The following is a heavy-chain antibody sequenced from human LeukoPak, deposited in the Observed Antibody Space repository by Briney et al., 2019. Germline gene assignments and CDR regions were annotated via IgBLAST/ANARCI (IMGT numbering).Heavy chain of an antibody. Sequence: SETLSLTCTVSGYSISSGYYWGWIRQPPGKGLEWIGSIYHSGSTYYNPSLKSRVTISVDTSKNQFSLKLSSATAADTAVYYCARDDPTGFQNYWGQGTLVTVSS. CDR1: GYSISSGYY. D-gene: IGHD4-11*01. J-gene: IGHJ4*02. V-gene: IGHV4-38-2*02. CDR2: IYHSGST. CDR3: ARDDPTGFQNY.